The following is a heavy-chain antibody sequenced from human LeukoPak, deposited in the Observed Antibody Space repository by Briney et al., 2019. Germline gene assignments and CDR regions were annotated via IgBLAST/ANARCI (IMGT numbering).Heavy chain of an antibody. J-gene: IGHJ1*01. CDR1: GFTFDDYA. CDR3: AKDISMVRNEYFQH. D-gene: IGHD4/OR15-4a*01. CDR2: ISWDGGST. Sequence: GGSLRLSCAASGFTFDDYAMHWVRQAPAKGLEWVYLISWDGGSTYYADSVKGRFTISRDNSKNSLYLQMNSLRAEDTAVYYCAKDISMVRNEYFQHWGQGTLVTVSS. V-gene: IGHV3-43D*03.